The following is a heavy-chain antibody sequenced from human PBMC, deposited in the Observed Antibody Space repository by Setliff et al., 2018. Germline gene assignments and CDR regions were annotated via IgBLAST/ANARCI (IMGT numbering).Heavy chain of an antibody. Sequence: ASVKVSCKASGYTITNVALNWVRQAPGQGPEWMGWINTKSGNPTYAQGFTGRFVFSLDTSVSTAYPQISSLKSEDTAVYYCARGSRFGTIVYKGDYYMDVWGKGTTVTVSS. D-gene: IGHD3-10*01. CDR2: INTKSGNP. V-gene: IGHV7-4-1*02. J-gene: IGHJ6*03. CDR1: GYTITNVA. CDR3: ARGSRFGTIVYKGDYYMDV.